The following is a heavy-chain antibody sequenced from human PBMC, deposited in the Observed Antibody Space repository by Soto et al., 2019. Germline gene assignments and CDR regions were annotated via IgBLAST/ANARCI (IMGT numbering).Heavy chain of an antibody. V-gene: IGHV3-23*01. J-gene: IGHJ3*01. Sequence: GGSLRLSCAASGSTFSSYDMSWVRQAPGKGLEWVSVISGSGDSTYYADSVKGRFTISRDNSKNTLYVQMNSLRAEDTAVYYCARELGYCSGGNCYMDGAFDFWGQGTMVTVSS. CDR1: GSTFSSYD. CDR3: ARELGYCSGGNCYMDGAFDF. CDR2: ISGSGDST. D-gene: IGHD2-15*01.